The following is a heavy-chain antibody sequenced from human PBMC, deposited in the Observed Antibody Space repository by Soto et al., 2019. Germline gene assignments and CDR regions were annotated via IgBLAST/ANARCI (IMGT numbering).Heavy chain of an antibody. D-gene: IGHD3-16*01. Sequence: ASVKVSCKASGYTFTSYGISWVRQAPGQGLEWMGWISAYNGNTNYAQKLQGRVTMTTDTSTSTAYMELRSLRSDDTAVYYCARDFIVGGPRDGHYFDYWCQGTLVTVSS. V-gene: IGHV1-18*01. CDR2: ISAYNGNT. CDR3: ARDFIVGGPRDGHYFDY. J-gene: IGHJ4*02. CDR1: GYTFTSYG.